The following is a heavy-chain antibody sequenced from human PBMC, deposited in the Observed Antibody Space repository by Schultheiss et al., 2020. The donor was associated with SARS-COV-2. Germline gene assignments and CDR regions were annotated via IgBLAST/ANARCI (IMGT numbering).Heavy chain of an antibody. CDR2: IYSGGST. D-gene: IGHD5-18*01. CDR1: GFTVSSNY. J-gene: IGHJ4*02. Sequence: GESLKISCAASGFTVSSNYMSWVRQAPGKGLEWVSVIYSGGSTYYADSVKGRFTISRDNSKNTLYLQMNSLRAEDTAVYYCARDRAGTAMVTDYFDYWGQGTLVTVSS. V-gene: IGHV3-66*01. CDR3: ARDRAGTAMVTDYFDY.